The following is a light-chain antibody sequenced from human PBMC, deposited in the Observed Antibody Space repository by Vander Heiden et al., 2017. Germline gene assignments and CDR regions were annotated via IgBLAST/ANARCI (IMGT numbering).Light chain of an antibody. J-gene: IGLJ1*01. CDR3: ATWDDSLNGYV. CDR2: SNN. V-gene: IGLV1-44*01. Sequence: QSVLTQPPSASGTPGQRVTISCSGSSANIGSYTVSWYQQPPGAAPKLLIYSNNQRPSGVPDRFSGSKSGTSASLAISGLQSDDEADYYCATWDDSLNGYVFATGTKVTVL. CDR1: SANIGSYT.